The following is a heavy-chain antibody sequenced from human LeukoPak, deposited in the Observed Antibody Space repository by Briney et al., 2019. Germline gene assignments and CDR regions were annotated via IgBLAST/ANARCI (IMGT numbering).Heavy chain of an antibody. CDR2: IYYSGST. D-gene: IGHD5-12*01. CDR3: ARGGGYDSGIDY. J-gene: IGHJ4*02. V-gene: IGHV4-59*01. CDR1: GGSISSYY. Sequence: SETLSLTCTVSGGSISSYYWSWIRQPPGKGLEWIGYIYYSGSTNYNPSLKSRVTISVDTSKNQFSLKPSSVTAADTAVYYCARGGGYDSGIDYWGQGTLVAVSS.